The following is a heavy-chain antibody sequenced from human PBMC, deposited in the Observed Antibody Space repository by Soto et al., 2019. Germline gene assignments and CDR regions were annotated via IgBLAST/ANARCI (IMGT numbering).Heavy chain of an antibody. Sequence: SETLSLTCTVSGGSISSYYWSWIRQPPGKGLEWIGYIYYSGSTNYNPSLKSRVTISVDTSKNQFSLKLSSVTAADTAVYYCARVYCGGDCYPPYYFDYWGQGTLVTVSS. CDR3: ARVYCGGDCYPPYYFDY. J-gene: IGHJ4*02. V-gene: IGHV4-59*01. CDR1: GGSISSYY. CDR2: IYYSGST. D-gene: IGHD2-21*01.